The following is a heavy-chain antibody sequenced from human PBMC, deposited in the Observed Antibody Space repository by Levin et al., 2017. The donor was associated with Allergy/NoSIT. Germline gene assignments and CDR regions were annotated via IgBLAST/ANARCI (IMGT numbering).Heavy chain of an antibody. J-gene: IGHJ6*02. Sequence: GGSLRLSCAASGFTLSSHWMHWVRQVSGTGLVWVSRINSDGSSTSYAESVKGRFTISRDNAKNTLYLQMNSLRAEDTAVYYCARVRYSGTSGGGMDGWGQGTTVTVSS. V-gene: IGHV3-74*01. D-gene: IGHD1-26*01. CDR3: ARVRYSGTSGGGMDG. CDR1: GFTLSSHW. CDR2: INSDGSST.